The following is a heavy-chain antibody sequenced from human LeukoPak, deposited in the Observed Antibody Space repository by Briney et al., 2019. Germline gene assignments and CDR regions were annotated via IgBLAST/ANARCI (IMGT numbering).Heavy chain of an antibody. CDR3: AKDDCSSWYPLHDY. CDR1: GFTFSSYG. V-gene: IGHV3-30*18. CDR2: ISYDGSNK. J-gene: IGHJ4*02. Sequence: GRSLRLSCAASGFTFSSYGMHWVRQAPGKGLEWVAVISYDGSNKYYADSVKGRFTISRDNSKNTLYLQMNSLRAEDTAVYYCAKDDCSSWYPLHDYWGQGTLVTVSS. D-gene: IGHD6-13*01.